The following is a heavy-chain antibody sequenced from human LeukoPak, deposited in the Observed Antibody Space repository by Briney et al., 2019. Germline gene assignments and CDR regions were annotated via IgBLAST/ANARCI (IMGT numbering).Heavy chain of an antibody. V-gene: IGHV3-30*04. CDR3: ARHVGSSRFFDS. CDR1: GFTFSSYA. Sequence: GGSLRLSCAASGFTFSSYAMHWVRQAPGKGLEWVAVISYDGSNKYYADSVKGRFTVSRDNAGNSLYLQMNSLRAEDTALYYCARHVGSSRFFDSWGLGTLVTVSS. CDR2: ISYDGSNK. J-gene: IGHJ4*02. D-gene: IGHD3-10*01.